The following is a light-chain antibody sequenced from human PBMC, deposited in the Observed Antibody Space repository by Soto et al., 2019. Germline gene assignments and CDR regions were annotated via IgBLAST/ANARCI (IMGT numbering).Light chain of an antibody. CDR3: AAWDDSLNGFHV. V-gene: IGLV1-44*01. J-gene: IGLJ1*01. CDR1: SPNIGSNS. Sequence: QSVLTQPPSASATPGQRVTISCSGSSPNIGSNSVNWYQQLPGTAPKRLIYSNDQRPSGVPDRFSGSKSGTSASLAISGLRSEDEGDYYCAAWDDSLNGFHVFGTGTKVTVL. CDR2: SND.